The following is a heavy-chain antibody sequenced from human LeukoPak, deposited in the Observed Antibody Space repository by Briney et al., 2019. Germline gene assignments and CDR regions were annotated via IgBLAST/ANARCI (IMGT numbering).Heavy chain of an antibody. J-gene: IGHJ3*02. CDR2: IYYSGST. CDR1: GGSISSYY. Sequence: SETLSLTCTVSGGSISSYYWSWIRQPPGKGLEWIGYIYYSGSTNYNPSLRSRVTISVDTSKNQFSLKLSSVTAADTAVYYCARRAAAAALGAFDIWGQGTMVTVSS. CDR3: ARRAAAAALGAFDI. D-gene: IGHD2-15*01. V-gene: IGHV4-59*08.